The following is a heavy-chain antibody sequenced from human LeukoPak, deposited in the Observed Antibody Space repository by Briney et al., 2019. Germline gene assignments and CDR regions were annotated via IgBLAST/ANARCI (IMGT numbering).Heavy chain of an antibody. J-gene: IGHJ4*02. V-gene: IGHV4-61*01. Sequence: SETLSLTCTVSGVSVSSGSYYWSWIRQPPGKGLEWIGYIYYSGSPNYNPSLKSRVTISVDTSKNQFSLKLSSVTAADTAVYYCARDGYDILTGYPYHFDYWGQGTLVTVSS. CDR2: IYYSGSP. D-gene: IGHD3-9*01. CDR1: GVSVSSGSYY. CDR3: ARDGYDILTGYPYHFDY.